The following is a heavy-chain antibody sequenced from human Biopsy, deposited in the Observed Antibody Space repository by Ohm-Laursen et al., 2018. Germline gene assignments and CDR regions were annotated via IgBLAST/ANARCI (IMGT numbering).Heavy chain of an antibody. Sequence: SLRLSCSASGFTFGDSAMHWVRQASGKGLEWIGRIRSKVNNYATAYAASVAGRFTISRDDSKSTAYLQMNSLKTKDTAVYYCTTYDNSGDYRDYWGQGTQVTVSS. V-gene: IGHV3-73*01. J-gene: IGHJ4*02. CDR3: TTYDNSGDYRDY. CDR2: IRSKVNNYAT. D-gene: IGHD4-23*01. CDR1: GFTFGDSA.